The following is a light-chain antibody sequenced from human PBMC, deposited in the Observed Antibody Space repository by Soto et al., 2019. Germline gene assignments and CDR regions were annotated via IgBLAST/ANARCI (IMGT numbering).Light chain of an antibody. J-gene: IGKJ3*01. Sequence: DIQMTQSPSSLSASVGDRVTITCRASQSISSYLNWYQQKPGKAPKLLIYAAFSLQSGVPSRFSGSGSGTDFTLTISSLQPEDFATYYCQQSYSTPQTFGPGTKLDIK. CDR3: QQSYSTPQT. CDR1: QSISSY. V-gene: IGKV1-39*01. CDR2: AAF.